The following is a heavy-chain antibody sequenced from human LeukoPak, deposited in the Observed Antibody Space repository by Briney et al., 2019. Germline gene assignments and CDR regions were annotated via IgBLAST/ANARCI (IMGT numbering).Heavy chain of an antibody. CDR2: IYSGGST. V-gene: IGHV3-53*01. CDR1: GFTVSSNY. Sequence: GGSLRPSCAASGFTVSSNYMSWVRQAPGKGLEWVSVIYSGGSTYYADSVKGRFTISRDNSKNTLYLQMNSLRAEDTAVYCCARGGDTFDYWGQGTLVTVSS. D-gene: IGHD3-16*01. CDR3: ARGGDTFDY. J-gene: IGHJ4*02.